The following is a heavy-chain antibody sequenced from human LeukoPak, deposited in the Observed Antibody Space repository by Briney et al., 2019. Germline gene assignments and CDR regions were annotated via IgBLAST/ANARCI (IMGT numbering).Heavy chain of an antibody. Sequence: ASVKVSCKASGGTFSSYAISWVRQAPGQGLEWMGRIIPILGIANYAQKFQGRVTMTEDTSTDTAYMELSSLRSEDTAVYYCAARLYSSSWYPWDAFDIWGQGTMVTVSS. J-gene: IGHJ3*02. CDR3: AARLYSSSWYPWDAFDI. CDR2: IIPILGIA. D-gene: IGHD6-13*01. CDR1: GGTFSSYA. V-gene: IGHV1-69*04.